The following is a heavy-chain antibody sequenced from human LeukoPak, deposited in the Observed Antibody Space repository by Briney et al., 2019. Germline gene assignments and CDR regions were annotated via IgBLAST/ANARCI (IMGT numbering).Heavy chain of an antibody. Sequence: GGSLSLSCAASGFTFSSYWMSWVRQAPGKGLEWVANIKQDGSEKYYVDSVKGRFTISRDNAKNSLYLQMNSLRAEDTAVYYCARANIAVAGTPFDYWGQGTLVTVSS. J-gene: IGHJ4*02. CDR2: IKQDGSEK. V-gene: IGHV3-7*01. D-gene: IGHD6-19*01. CDR3: ARANIAVAGTPFDY. CDR1: GFTFSSYW.